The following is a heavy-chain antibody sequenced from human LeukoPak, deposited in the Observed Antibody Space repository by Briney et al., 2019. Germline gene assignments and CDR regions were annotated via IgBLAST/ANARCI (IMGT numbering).Heavy chain of an antibody. Sequence: SETLSLTCTVSGGSISSSSYYWGWIRQPPGKELQWIASVYYSGRTNYSPSLKSRITISVDTTEKQFSLQLNSVTAADTAVYYCARQGSAYYFDFWGQGLLVTVSS. CDR3: ARQGSAYYFDF. V-gene: IGHV4-39*01. CDR2: VYYSGRT. J-gene: IGHJ4*02. CDR1: GGSISSSSYY. D-gene: IGHD2-15*01.